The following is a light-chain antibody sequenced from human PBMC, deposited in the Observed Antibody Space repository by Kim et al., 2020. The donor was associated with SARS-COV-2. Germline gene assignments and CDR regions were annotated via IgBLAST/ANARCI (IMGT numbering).Light chain of an antibody. CDR3: QQSYSTPPYS. CDR1: QSISSY. J-gene: IGKJ2*03. CDR2: AAS. V-gene: IGKV1-39*01. Sequence: AAVGDIVTLTCRASQSISSYLNWYQQKPGKAPKLLIYAASSLQSGVPSRFSGSGSWTDFSLTISSLQPEDFATYYCQQSYSTPPYSFGQGTKLEI.